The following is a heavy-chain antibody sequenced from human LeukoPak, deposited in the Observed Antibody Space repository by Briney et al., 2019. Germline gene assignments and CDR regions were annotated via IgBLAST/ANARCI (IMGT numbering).Heavy chain of an antibody. CDR3: ARIGGAGHGAYFYC. CDR1: GFTFSDEN. D-gene: IGHD4-23*01. V-gene: IGHV3-11*03. CDR2: ISNSGGYT. J-gene: IGHJ4*02. Sequence: GGSPRLSCAASGFTFSDENMSWVRQAPGKGLEWVSYISNSGGYTNYADSVKGRFTISRDNAKNSLYLQMNSLRDEDTAVYFCARIGGAGHGAYFYCWGQGTLITASS.